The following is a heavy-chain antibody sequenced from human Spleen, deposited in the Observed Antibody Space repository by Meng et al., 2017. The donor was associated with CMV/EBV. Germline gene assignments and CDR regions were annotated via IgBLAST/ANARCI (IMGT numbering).Heavy chain of an antibody. CDR3: ARDREDSSGYDY. D-gene: IGHD3-22*01. Sequence: APPQQSYPVLVHPSQTLSPTCASSGDSCSSNSAAWNWIRQSPSRGLEWLGRTYYRSKWYNDYAVSVKSRITINPDTSKNQFSLQLNSVTPEDTAVYYCARDREDSSGYDYWGQGTLVTVSS. V-gene: IGHV6-1*01. CDR1: GDSCSSNSAA. CDR2: TYYRSKWYN. J-gene: IGHJ4*02.